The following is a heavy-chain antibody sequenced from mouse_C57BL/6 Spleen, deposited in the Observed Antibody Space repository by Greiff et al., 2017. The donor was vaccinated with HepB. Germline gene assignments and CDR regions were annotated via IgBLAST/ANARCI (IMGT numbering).Heavy chain of an antibody. Sequence: VQLQQSGPELVKPGASVKISCKASGYAFSSSWMNWVKQRPGKGLEWIGRIYPGDGDTNYNGKFKGKATLTADKSSSTAYRQLSSLTSEDSAVYFCARSQTAQSVWFAYWGQGTLVTVSA. J-gene: IGHJ3*01. CDR3: ARSQTAQSVWFAY. CDR2: IYPGDGDT. D-gene: IGHD3-2*02. V-gene: IGHV1-82*01. CDR1: GYAFSSSW.